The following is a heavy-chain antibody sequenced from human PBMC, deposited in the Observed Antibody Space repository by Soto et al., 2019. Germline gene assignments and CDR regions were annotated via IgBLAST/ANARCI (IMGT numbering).Heavy chain of an antibody. Sequence: TSETLSLTCTVSGGSVSSGDYYWSWIRQPPGKGLEWIGYIHYSGSTSYNPSLKSRVTISSDTSKNHFSLTLSSVTAADTAVYYCARSGSPPWFDPWGQGTLVTVSS. CDR3: ARSGSPPWFDP. D-gene: IGHD1-26*01. CDR2: IHYSGST. V-gene: IGHV4-61*03. CDR1: GGSVSSGDYY. J-gene: IGHJ5*02.